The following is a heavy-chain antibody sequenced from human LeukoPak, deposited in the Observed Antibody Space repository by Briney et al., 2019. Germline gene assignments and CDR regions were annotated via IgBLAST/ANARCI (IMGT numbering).Heavy chain of an antibody. CDR1: GFTFSTYW. Sequence: GGSLRLSCAASGFTFSTYWMHWVRQAPGKGLVWVPRISDDGSATIYADSVKGRFTISRDNAENTMYLQMNSLTVEDTAVYYCTRRVSATRWFDPWGQGTLVTVSS. CDR3: TRRVSATRWFDP. V-gene: IGHV3-74*01. J-gene: IGHJ5*02. D-gene: IGHD2-15*01. CDR2: ISDDGSAT.